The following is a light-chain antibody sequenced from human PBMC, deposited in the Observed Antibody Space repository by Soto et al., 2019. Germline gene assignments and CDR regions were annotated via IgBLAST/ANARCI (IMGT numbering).Light chain of an antibody. J-gene: IGKJ4*01. Sequence: EIVMTQSPAFLSLSPGERVILSCRASQSVFSNLAWYQQKPGQAPRLLIYSAAARVTGIPARFSGSGSGTDFTLTISSLQSEDFAVYYCQQYHNWPPLTFGGGTKVEIK. CDR1: QSVFSN. V-gene: IGKV3-15*01. CDR3: QQYHNWPPLT. CDR2: SAA.